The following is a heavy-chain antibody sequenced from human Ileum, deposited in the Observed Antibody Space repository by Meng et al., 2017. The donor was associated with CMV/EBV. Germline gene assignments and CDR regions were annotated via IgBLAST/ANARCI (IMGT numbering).Heavy chain of an antibody. Sequence: QGQFTQGGAGLLKPSGPLSLTVVGYVGSFSNYDWSWIRQSPGKGLEWIGEIHPSGSTYYNPSLNSRVTMSVDTSKNQFSLNLRSVTAADTAVYYCSRGADAYKSGRSWGQGTLVTVSS. CDR1: VGSFSNYD. V-gene: IGHV4-34*01. D-gene: IGHD5-24*01. CDR3: SRGADAYKSGRS. J-gene: IGHJ5*01. CDR2: IHPSGST.